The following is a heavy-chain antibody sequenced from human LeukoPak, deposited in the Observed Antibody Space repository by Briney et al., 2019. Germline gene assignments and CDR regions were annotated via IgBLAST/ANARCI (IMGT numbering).Heavy chain of an antibody. D-gene: IGHD6-19*01. J-gene: IGHJ3*02. CDR1: GGSISSSSYY. Sequence: SETLSLTCTVSGGSISSSSYYWGWIRQPPGKGLEWIVSIYYSGSTYYNPSLKSRVTISVDTSKNQFSLKLSSVTAADTAAYYCASPYSSGWYGAFDIWGQGTVVTVSS. CDR2: IYYSGST. V-gene: IGHV4-39*01. CDR3: ASPYSSGWYGAFDI.